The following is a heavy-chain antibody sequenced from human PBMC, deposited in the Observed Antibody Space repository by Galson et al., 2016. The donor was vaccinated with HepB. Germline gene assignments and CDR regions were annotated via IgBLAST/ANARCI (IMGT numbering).Heavy chain of an antibody. V-gene: IGHV3-23*01. J-gene: IGHJ5*02. CDR3: AKDRGVLGATTWFDP. D-gene: IGHD1-26*01. CDR1: GFTFTDYA. Sequence: SLRLSCAASGFTFTDYAMNWVRQAPGKGLEWVSAISVTGGSAYYADSVKGRFTISRDNSKNTLYLQMNSLRAGDTAIYYCAKDRGVLGATTWFDPWGQGTLLTVSS. CDR2: ISVTGGSA.